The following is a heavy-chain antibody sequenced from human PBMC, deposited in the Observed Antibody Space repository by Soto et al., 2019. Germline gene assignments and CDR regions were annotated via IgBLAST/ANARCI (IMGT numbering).Heavy chain of an antibody. CDR2: INHSGST. D-gene: IGHD2-2*01. CDR1: GGSFSGYY. J-gene: IGHJ4*02. CDR3: ARAPVPAALYFDY. Sequence: PSETLSLTCAVYGGSFSGYYWSWIRQPPGKGLEWIGEINHSGSTNYNPSLKSRVTISVDTSKNQFPLKLSSVTAADTAVYYCARAPVPAALYFDYWGQGTLVTVSS. V-gene: IGHV4-34*01.